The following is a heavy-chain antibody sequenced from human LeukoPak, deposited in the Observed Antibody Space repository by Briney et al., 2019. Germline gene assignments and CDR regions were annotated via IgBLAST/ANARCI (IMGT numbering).Heavy chain of an antibody. Sequence: GASVKVSCKASGYTFTSYDIHWVRQAPGQGLEWMGWMNPNSGNTGYAQKFQGRVTMTRNTSISTAYMELSSLRSEDTAVYYCARGNKIVRATKGVFGDYWGQGTLATVSS. V-gene: IGHV1-8*01. CDR3: ARGNKIVRATKGVFGDY. CDR2: MNPNSGNT. J-gene: IGHJ4*02. CDR1: GYTFTSYD. D-gene: IGHD5-12*01.